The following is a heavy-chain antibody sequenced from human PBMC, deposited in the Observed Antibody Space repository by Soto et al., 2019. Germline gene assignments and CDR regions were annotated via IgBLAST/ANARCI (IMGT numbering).Heavy chain of an antibody. CDR2: IIPIFGTA. Sequence: SVKVSCQXSGGTFRSYAISWVRQAPGQGLEWMGGIIPIFGTANYAQKFQGRVTITADESTSTAYMELSSLRSEDTAVYYCARAYGGGDCYSPGYYYGMDVWGQGTTVTVSS. CDR3: ARAYGGGDCYSPGYYYGMDV. J-gene: IGHJ6*02. V-gene: IGHV1-69*13. CDR1: GGTFRSYA. D-gene: IGHD2-21*02.